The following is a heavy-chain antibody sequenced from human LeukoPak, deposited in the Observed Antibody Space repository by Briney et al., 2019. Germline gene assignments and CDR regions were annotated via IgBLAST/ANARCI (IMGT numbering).Heavy chain of an antibody. J-gene: IGHJ4*02. CDR2: INHSGST. CDR1: GGSFSGYY. CDR3: ARTYYDILTGYYGYYFDY. D-gene: IGHD3-9*01. Sequence: PSETLSLTCAVYGGSFSGYYWSWIRQPPGKGLEWIGEINHSGSTNYNPSLKSRVTISVDTSKNQFSLKLSSVTAADTAVYYCARTYYDILTGYYGYYFDYWGQGTLVTVSS. V-gene: IGHV4-34*01.